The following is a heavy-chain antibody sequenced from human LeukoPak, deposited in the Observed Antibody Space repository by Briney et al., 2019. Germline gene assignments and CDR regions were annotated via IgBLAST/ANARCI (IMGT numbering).Heavy chain of an antibody. CDR1: GFTFKSFS. J-gene: IGHJ4*02. V-gene: IGHV3-48*01. Sequence: GGSPRLSCGGSGFTFKSFSMQWVRQAPGKGLEWVSDISSNSGIKSYADSVKGRFTISRDNAKSSLYLQMNSLRAEDTAVYYCARAYDFWSGPGGYWGQGTLVTASS. CDR2: ISSNSGIK. D-gene: IGHD3-3*01. CDR3: ARAYDFWSGPGGY.